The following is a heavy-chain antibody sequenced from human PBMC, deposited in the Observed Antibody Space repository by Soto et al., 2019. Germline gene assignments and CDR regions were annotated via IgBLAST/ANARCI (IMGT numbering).Heavy chain of an antibody. V-gene: IGHV3-64*02. CDR1: GFTFSKYP. CDR2: ISGDGGTT. CDR3: ARGQIPYGLDV. J-gene: IGHJ6*02. Sequence: GGSLRLSCTASGFTFSKYPMLWVRQAPGKGLEYVSAISGDGGTTFYADSVRGRFTMSRDNLKNTLYLQMRSLRVEDMAVYYCARGQIPYGLDVWGQGTTVTVSS.